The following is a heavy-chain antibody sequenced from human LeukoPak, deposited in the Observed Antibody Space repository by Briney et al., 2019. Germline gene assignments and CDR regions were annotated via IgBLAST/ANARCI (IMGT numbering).Heavy chain of an antibody. CDR1: GGSISSYY. J-gene: IGHJ4*02. Sequence: SETLSLTCTVSGGSISSYYWSWIRQPPGKGLEWIGYIYYSGSTNYSPSLKSRVTISVDTSKNQFSLKLSSVTAADTAVYYCARADYTGFDYWGQGTLVTVSS. V-gene: IGHV4-59*01. D-gene: IGHD4-11*01. CDR2: IYYSGST. CDR3: ARADYTGFDY.